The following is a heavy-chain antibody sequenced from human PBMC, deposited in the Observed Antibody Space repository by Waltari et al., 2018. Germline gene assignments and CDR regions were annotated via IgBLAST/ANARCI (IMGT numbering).Heavy chain of an antibody. CDR1: GGSISRRSYY. J-gene: IGHJ4*02. CDR3: ARRNIVGSGVDY. V-gene: IGHV4-39*01. Sequence: QLQLQESGPGLVKPSETLSLTCPVSGGSISRRSYYWGWTRQPPGKGLEWIGSIYYSGSTYYNPSLKSRVTISVDTSKNQFSLKLSSVTAADTAVYYCARRNIVGSGVDYWGQGTLVTVSS. CDR2: IYYSGST. D-gene: IGHD1-26*01.